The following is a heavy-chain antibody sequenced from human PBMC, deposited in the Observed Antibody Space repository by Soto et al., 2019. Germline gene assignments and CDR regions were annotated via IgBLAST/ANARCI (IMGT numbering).Heavy chain of an antibody. J-gene: IGHJ5*02. Sequence: ASVKVSCKASGYTFTSYYMHWVRQAPGQGLEWMGIINPSGGSTSYAQKFQGRVTMTRDTSMSTVYMELSSLRSEDTAVYYCARASITMVRGVIISQMYNWFDPWGQGTLVTVSS. CDR2: INPSGGST. V-gene: IGHV1-46*03. CDR1: GYTFTSYY. D-gene: IGHD3-10*01. CDR3: ARASITMVRGVIISQMYNWFDP.